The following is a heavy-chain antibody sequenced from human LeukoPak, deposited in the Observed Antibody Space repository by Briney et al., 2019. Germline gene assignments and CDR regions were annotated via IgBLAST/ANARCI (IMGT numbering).Heavy chain of an antibody. Sequence: KPGESLKISCKGSGYNFNTDWIGWVRQMPGKGLEWMGIIYPDDSDTNYSPSFQGQVTISVDKSITTAFLQWSSLKASDTAMYYCARRRGSSWYRDFDYWGQGTLVTVSS. D-gene: IGHD6-13*01. J-gene: IGHJ4*02. CDR1: GYNFNTDW. CDR3: ARRRGSSWYRDFDY. V-gene: IGHV5-51*01. CDR2: IYPDDSDT.